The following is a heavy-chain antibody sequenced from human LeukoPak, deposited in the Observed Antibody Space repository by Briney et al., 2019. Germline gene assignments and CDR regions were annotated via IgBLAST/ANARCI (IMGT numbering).Heavy chain of an antibody. CDR1: GFTFSSYA. V-gene: IGHV3-23*01. Sequence: GGSRRLSCVASGFTFSSYAMSWVRQAPGKGVEWVSVVSGGGHNTYYADSVKGRFTMSRDNSKRTVYLQMNSLRAEDTAVYYCAKDRSSWYYPFDSWGQGTLVTVSS. CDR3: AKDRSSWYYPFDS. CDR2: VSGGGHNT. J-gene: IGHJ4*02. D-gene: IGHD3-3*01.